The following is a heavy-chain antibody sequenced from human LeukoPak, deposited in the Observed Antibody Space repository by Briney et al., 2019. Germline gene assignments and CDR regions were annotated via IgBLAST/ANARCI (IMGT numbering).Heavy chain of an antibody. CDR2: INGSGGST. D-gene: IGHD5-18*01. CDR3: AKRIQSAMATGY. V-gene: IGHV3-23*01. CDR1: GFTFSSYA. J-gene: IGHJ4*02. Sequence: GGSLRVSCAASGFTFSSYAMSWVRQAPGKGLEWVSDINGSGGSTYYADSVRGRFTISRDNSKNTLYLQMNSLRAEDTAVYYCAKRIQSAMATGYWGQGTLVTVSS.